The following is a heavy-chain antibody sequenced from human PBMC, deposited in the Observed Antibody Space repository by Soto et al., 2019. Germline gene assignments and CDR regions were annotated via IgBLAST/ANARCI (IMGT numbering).Heavy chain of an antibody. V-gene: IGHV4-34*01. CDR2: INHSGST. CDR3: ARARTSGNRVVAFDI. Sequence: SETLSLTCAVYGGSFSGYYWSWIRQPPGKGLEWIGEINHSGSTNYNPSLKSRVTISVDTSKNQFSLKLSSVTAADTAVYYCARARTSGNRVVAFDIWGQGTMVTVSS. J-gene: IGHJ3*02. CDR1: GGSFSGYY. D-gene: IGHD2-15*01.